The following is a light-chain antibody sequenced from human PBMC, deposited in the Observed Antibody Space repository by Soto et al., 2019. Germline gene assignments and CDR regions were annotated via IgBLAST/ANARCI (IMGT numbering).Light chain of an antibody. J-gene: IGLJ1*01. CDR2: VND. CDR3: ATWDDSLNGFV. Sequence: QSVLTQPPSASGTPGQRVTISCSGSSSNIGSTTVSWFQLLPGTAPKLLISVNDQRPSGVPDRFSGSRSGTSASLAISGLQSEDDADYYCATWDDSLNGFVFGTGTKLTVL. V-gene: IGLV1-44*01. CDR1: SSNIGSTT.